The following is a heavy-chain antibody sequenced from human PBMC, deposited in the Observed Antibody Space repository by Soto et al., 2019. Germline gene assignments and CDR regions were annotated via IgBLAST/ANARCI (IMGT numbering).Heavy chain of an antibody. V-gene: IGHV1-69*02. J-gene: IGHJ6*02. CDR3: ARGGYCSSTSFYTRAGYDGMDV. Sequence: QVQLVQSGAEVKKPGSSVKVSCKASGGTFSSYTISWVRQAPGQGLEWMGRIIPILGIANYEQKFQGRVTITADKSTRTAYMELSSLRSEDTAVYYCARGGYCSSTSFYTRAGYDGMDVWGQGNTVTVSS. CDR2: IIPILGIA. CDR1: GGTFSSYT. D-gene: IGHD2-2*02.